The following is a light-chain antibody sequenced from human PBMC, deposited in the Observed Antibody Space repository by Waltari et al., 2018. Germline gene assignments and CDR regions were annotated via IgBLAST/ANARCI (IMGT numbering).Light chain of an antibody. CDR3: QHFFNYPYT. J-gene: IGKJ2*01. V-gene: IGKV1-5*03. CDR2: KVS. CDR1: QSVSDW. Sequence: DIQMTQSPSTLFASVGDRVHIACRASQSVSDWLVWYQQKPGEAPKVLIYKVSSLENGVPPRFSGSGFGTEFNLTITSLQPDDFATYYCQHFFNYPYTFGQGTKLE.